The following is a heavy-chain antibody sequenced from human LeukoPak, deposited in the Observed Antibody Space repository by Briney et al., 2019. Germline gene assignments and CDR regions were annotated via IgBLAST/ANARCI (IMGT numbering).Heavy chain of an antibody. D-gene: IGHD5-24*01. CDR3: ARDRDGYNSYFDY. CDR2: INPNSGGT. Sequence: ASVTVSCKASGYTFTGYYMHWVRQAPGQGLEWMGWINPNSGGTNYAQKFQGRVTMTRDTSISTAYMELSRLRSDDTAVYYCARDRDGYNSYFDYWGQGTLVTVSS. CDR1: GYTFTGYY. V-gene: IGHV1-2*02. J-gene: IGHJ4*02.